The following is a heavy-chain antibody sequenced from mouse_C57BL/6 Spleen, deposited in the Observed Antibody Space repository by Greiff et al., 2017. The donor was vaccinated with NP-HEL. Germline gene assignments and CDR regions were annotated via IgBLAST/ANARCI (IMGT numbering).Heavy chain of an antibody. J-gene: IGHJ4*01. D-gene: IGHD2-1*01. CDR2: IYPGSGST. V-gene: IGHV1-55*01. CDR3: ARGGIYYGNYDAMDY. Sequence: QVQLQQPGAELVKPGASVKMSCKASGYTFTSYWITWVKQRPGQGLAWIGDIYPGSGSTNYNEKFKSKATLTVDTSSSTAYMQLSSLTSEDSAVYYCARGGIYYGNYDAMDYWGQGTSVTVSS. CDR1: GYTFTSYW.